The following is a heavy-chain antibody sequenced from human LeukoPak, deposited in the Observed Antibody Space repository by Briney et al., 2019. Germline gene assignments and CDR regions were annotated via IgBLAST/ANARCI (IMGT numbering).Heavy chain of an antibody. V-gene: IGHV1-24*01. D-gene: IGHD7-27*01. CDR2: FDPEDGKT. Sequence: GASVKVSCKVSGYTLTELSMHWVRQAPGKGLEWMGGFDPEDGKTIYAQKFQGRVTMTEDTSTDTAYMELSSLRPEDTAVYYCATALGRYYYGMDVWGQGTTVTVSS. CDR1: GYTLTELS. J-gene: IGHJ6*02. CDR3: ATALGRYYYGMDV.